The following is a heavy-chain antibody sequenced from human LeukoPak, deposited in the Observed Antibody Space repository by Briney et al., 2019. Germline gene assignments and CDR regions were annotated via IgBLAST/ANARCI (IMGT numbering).Heavy chain of an antibody. CDR3: AELGITMIGGV. D-gene: IGHD3-10*02. V-gene: IGHV3-74*01. Sequence: QPGGSLRLSCAASGLTFSNYWMHWVCQTPGKGLVWVSRINSDASVTTYADSVKGRFTISRDNAKNSLYLQMNSLRAEDTAVYYCAELGITMIGGVWGKGTTVTISS. J-gene: IGHJ6*04. CDR2: INSDASVT. CDR1: GLTFSNYW.